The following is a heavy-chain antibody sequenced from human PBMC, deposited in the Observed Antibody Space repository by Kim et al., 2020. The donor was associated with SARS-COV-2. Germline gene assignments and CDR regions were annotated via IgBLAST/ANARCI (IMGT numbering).Heavy chain of an antibody. J-gene: IGHJ3*02. V-gene: IGHV7-4-1*02. Sequence: ASVKVSCKASGYTFTSYAMNWVRQAPGQGLEWMGWINTNTRDPTYAQGFTGRFVFSLDTSVSTAYLQISSLKAEDTAVYYCARDPDVLRFLVGAFDIWGQGTMVTVS. CDR1: GYTFTSYA. D-gene: IGHD3-3*01. CDR3: ARDPDVLRFLVGAFDI. CDR2: INTNTRDP.